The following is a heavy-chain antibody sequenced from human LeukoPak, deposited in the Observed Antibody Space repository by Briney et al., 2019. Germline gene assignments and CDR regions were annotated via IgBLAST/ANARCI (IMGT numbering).Heavy chain of an antibody. V-gene: IGHV3-9*01. Sequence: GRSLRLSCAASGFTFDDYAMHWVRQAPGKGLDWVSGISWNSGSIGYADSVKGRFTISRDNAKNSMYLQMNSLRAEDTALYYCAKGTSMIVVVPADYWGQGTLVTVSS. CDR1: GFTFDDYA. CDR3: AKGTSMIVVVPADY. J-gene: IGHJ4*02. D-gene: IGHD3-22*01. CDR2: ISWNSGSI.